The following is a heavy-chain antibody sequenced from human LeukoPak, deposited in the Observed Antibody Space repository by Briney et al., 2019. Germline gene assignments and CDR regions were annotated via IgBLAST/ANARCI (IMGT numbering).Heavy chain of an antibody. J-gene: IGHJ4*02. CDR1: GFTFSSYG. Sequence: PGGSLRLSCAASGFTFSSYGMSWVRQAPGKGLEWVSAISGSGGSTYYADSVKGRFTISRDNSKNTLYLQMNSLRAEDTAVYYCAKDSWPYSSSWYVTDYWGQGTLVTVSS. D-gene: IGHD6-13*01. V-gene: IGHV3-23*01. CDR2: ISGSGGST. CDR3: AKDSWPYSSSWYVTDY.